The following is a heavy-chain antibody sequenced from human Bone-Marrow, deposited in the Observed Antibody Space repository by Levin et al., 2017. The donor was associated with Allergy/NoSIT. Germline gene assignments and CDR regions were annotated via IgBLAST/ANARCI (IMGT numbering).Heavy chain of an antibody. J-gene: IGHJ4*02. CDR2: ISYDGSNK. V-gene: IGHV3-30-3*01. Sequence: GASVKVSCAASGFTFSSYTIYWVRQAPGKGLEWVALISYDGSNKYYADSVKGRFTISRDNSKSTLYLRMNSLRVEDTAVYYCARYYGDYHFDYWGQGTLVTVSS. CDR3: ARYYGDYHFDY. D-gene: IGHD4-17*01. CDR1: GFTFSSYT.